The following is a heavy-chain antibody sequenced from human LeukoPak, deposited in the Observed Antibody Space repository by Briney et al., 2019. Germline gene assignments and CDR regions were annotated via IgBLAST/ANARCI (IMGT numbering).Heavy chain of an antibody. CDR3: ARALRGTNYYDSSGYYVYAFDI. V-gene: IGHV1-8*03. Sequence: GASVKVSCKASGYTFTSYDINWVRQATGQGLEWMGWMNPNSGNTGYAQKFQGRVTITRNTSISTAYMELSSLRAEDTALYYCARALRGTNYYDSSGYYVYAFDIWGQGTMVTVSS. D-gene: IGHD3-22*01. J-gene: IGHJ3*02. CDR2: MNPNSGNT. CDR1: GYTFTSYD.